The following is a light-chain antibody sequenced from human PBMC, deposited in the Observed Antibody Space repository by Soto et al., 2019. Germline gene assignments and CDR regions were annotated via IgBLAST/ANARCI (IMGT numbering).Light chain of an antibody. CDR2: GNS. Sequence: QSVLTQPPSVSDAPGQRVTLSCTLSSSNIGSGYDVHRYQQLPGTAPKLLINGNSSRPSGVPDRVSVSKSGTSAYLAITGLQAEDEADDYCQSYDCSLGGSVFGAGTKLTVL. V-gene: IGLV1-40*01. CDR3: QSYDCSLGGSV. J-gene: IGLJ3*02. CDR1: SSNIGSGYD.